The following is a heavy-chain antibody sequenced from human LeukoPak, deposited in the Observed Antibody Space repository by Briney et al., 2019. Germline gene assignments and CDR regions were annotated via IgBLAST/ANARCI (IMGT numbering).Heavy chain of an antibody. J-gene: IGHJ4*02. D-gene: IGHD2-2*03. CDR2: INHSGRT. CDR3: ARGTAGYFDY. CDR1: GGSFSGYY. V-gene: IGHV4-34*01. Sequence: PSETLSLTCAVYGGSFSGYYWSWIRQSPGKGLEWIGEINHSGRTNYNPSLKSRVTISVDMSKNQFSLKLSSVTAADTAVYYCARGTAGYFDYWGQGTLVTVA.